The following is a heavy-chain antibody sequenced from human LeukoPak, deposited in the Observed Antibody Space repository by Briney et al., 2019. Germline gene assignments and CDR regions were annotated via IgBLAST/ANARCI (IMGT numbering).Heavy chain of an antibody. V-gene: IGHV4-30-2*01. CDR2: IYHSGST. Sequence: SETLSLTCAVSGGSISSGGYSWSWIRQPPGKGLEWIGYIYHSGSTYYNPSLKSRVTMSVDTSKNQFSLKLSSVTAADTAVYYCASRISVTTDIWGQGTMVTVSS. CDR1: GGSISSGGYS. CDR3: ASRISVTTDI. J-gene: IGHJ3*02. D-gene: IGHD4-17*01.